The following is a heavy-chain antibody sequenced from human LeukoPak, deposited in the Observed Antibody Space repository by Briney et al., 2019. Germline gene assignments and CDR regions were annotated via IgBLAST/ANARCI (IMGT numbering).Heavy chain of an antibody. V-gene: IGHV5-51*01. D-gene: IGHD6-19*01. CDR2: IYPGDSDT. J-gene: IGHJ2*01. CDR1: GYSFTSYW. Sequence: GESLKISCKGSGYSFTSYWIGWVRQMPGKGLEWMGIIYPGDSDTRYSPSFQGQVTISADKSISTAYLQWSSLKASDTAMYYCARHTRVYSSGWRYWYFDLWGRGTLVTVSS. CDR3: ARHTRVYSSGWRYWYFDL.